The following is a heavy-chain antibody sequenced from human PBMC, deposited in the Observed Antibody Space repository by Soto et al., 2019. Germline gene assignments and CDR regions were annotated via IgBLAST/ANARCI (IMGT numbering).Heavy chain of an antibody. CDR3: SGGRYNYGYHLDY. J-gene: IGHJ4*02. CDR2: IYYSGST. D-gene: IGHD5-18*01. Sequence: SETLSLTCTVSGGSVSSGSYYWSWIRQPPGKGLEWIGYIYYSGSTNYNPSLKSRVTISVDTSKNQFSLKLSSVTAADTAVYYCSGGRYNYGYHLDYRGQGTLVPVSS. CDR1: GGSVSSGSYY. V-gene: IGHV4-61*01.